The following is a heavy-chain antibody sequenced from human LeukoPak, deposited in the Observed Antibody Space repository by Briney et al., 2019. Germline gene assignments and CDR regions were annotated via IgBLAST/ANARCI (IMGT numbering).Heavy chain of an antibody. V-gene: IGHV3-74*01. D-gene: IGHD6-19*01. CDR1: GFTFSSYE. J-gene: IGHJ4*02. Sequence: GGSLRLSCAASGFTFSSYEMNWVRQAPGKGLVWVSRINSDGSSTSYADSVKGRFTISRDNAKNTLYLQMNSLRAEDTAVYYCARGNQWLTYYFDHWGQGTLVTVSS. CDR3: ARGNQWLTYYFDH. CDR2: INSDGSST.